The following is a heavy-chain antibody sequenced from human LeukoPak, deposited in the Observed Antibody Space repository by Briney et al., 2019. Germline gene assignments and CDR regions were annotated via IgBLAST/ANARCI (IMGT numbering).Heavy chain of an antibody. CDR3: ARGLSQDYFDY. CDR1: GGSISSYY. J-gene: IGHJ4*02. Sequence: SETLSLTCTVSGGSISSYYWSWLRQPPGKGLEWIGYIYYSGSTNYNPSLKSRVTISVDTSKNKFSLKLSSVTAADTAVYYCARGLSQDYFDYWGQGTLVTVSS. CDR2: IYYSGST. V-gene: IGHV4-59*08.